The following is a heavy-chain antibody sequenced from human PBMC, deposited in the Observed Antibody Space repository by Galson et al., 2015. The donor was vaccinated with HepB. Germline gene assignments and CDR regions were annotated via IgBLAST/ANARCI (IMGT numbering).Heavy chain of an antibody. CDR3: ARVGAATNAFDI. J-gene: IGHJ3*02. CDR2: TYYRSKWYN. D-gene: IGHD2-15*01. CDR1: GDSVSSNSAA. Sequence: CAISGDSVSSNSAAWNWIRQSPSRGLEWLGRTYYRSKWYNDYAVSVKSRIAINPDTSKNQFSLQLNSVTPEDTAVYYCARVGAATNAFDIWGQGTMVTVSS. V-gene: IGHV6-1*01.